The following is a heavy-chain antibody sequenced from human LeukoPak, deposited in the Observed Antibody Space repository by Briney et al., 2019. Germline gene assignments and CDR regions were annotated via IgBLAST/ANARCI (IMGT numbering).Heavy chain of an antibody. CDR2: INHSGST. CDR3: ARSSYYDILTGYQYNWFDP. CDR1: GGSFSGYY. J-gene: IGHJ5*02. V-gene: IGHV4-34*01. Sequence: SETLSLTCAVYGGSFSGYYWSWIRQPPGKGPEWIGEINHSGSTNYNPSLKSRVTISVDTSKNQFSLKLSSVTAADTAVYYCARSSYYDILTGYQYNWFDPWGQGTLVTVSS. D-gene: IGHD3-9*01.